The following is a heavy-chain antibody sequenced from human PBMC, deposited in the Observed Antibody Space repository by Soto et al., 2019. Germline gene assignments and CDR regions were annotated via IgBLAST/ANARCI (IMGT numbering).Heavy chain of an antibody. V-gene: IGHV4-59*01. D-gene: IGHD3-10*01. CDR1: GGSSSSYY. J-gene: IGHJ4*02. Sequence: SETLSLTCTVSGGSSSSYYWSWIRQPPGRGLEWIGYIYYSGSTNYNPSLKSRVTISVDTSKNQFSLKLSSVTAADTAVYYCARDAGTGYYFDYWGQGTLVTVS. CDR2: IYYSGST. CDR3: ARDAGTGYYFDY.